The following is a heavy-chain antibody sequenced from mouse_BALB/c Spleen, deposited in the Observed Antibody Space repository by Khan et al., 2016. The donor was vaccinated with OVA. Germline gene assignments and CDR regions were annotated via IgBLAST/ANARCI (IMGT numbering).Heavy chain of an antibody. CDR1: GYTFTSYW. CDR2: TNPTNGRT. Sequence: QVQLKQSGAELVKAGASVKMSCKASGYTFTSYWMHWVKQRLGQGLEWFAETNPTNGRTYYNEKFKSKATLTVDKSSSPAYMLLSGPTFEDSAVYYCARINKIGSTDFDYWGQGTTLTVSS. D-gene: IGHD2-1*01. V-gene: IGHV1S81*02. J-gene: IGHJ2*01. CDR3: ARINKIGSTDFDY.